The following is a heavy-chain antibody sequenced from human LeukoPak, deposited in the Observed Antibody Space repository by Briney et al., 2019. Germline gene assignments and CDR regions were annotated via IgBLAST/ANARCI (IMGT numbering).Heavy chain of an antibody. D-gene: IGHD6-13*01. V-gene: IGHV1-2*02. Sequence: ASVKVSFEASGYTFTDYYIHWVRQAPGQGLGWMGWINPNSGDTNYAQKFQGRVTMTRDTSISTAYMELSRLRSDDTAVYYCARRIAAAGNHAFDIWGQGTMVTVSS. CDR3: ARRIAAAGNHAFDI. J-gene: IGHJ3*02. CDR2: INPNSGDT. CDR1: GYTFTDYY.